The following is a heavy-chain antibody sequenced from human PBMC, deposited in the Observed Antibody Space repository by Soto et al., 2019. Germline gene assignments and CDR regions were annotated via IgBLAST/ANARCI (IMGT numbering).Heavy chain of an antibody. CDR3: ARDLQSYDSSGYSFDY. CDR1: GGTFSSYA. D-gene: IGHD3-22*01. J-gene: IGHJ4*02. Sequence: GASVKVSCKASGGTFSSYAISWVRQAPGQGLEWMGGIIPIFGTANYAQKFQGRVTITADESTSTAYMELSSLRSEDTAVYYCARDLQSYDSSGYSFDYWGQGTLVTVSS. CDR2: IIPIFGTA. V-gene: IGHV1-69*13.